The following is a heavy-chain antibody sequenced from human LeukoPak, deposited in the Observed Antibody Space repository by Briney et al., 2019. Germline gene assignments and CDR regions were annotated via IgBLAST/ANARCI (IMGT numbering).Heavy chain of an antibody. CDR2: INPNSGGT. CDR3: ARDRTSLEEHAFDI. J-gene: IGHJ3*02. CDR1: GYTFTRYD. V-gene: IGHV1-2*02. Sequence: GASVKVSCKASGYTFTRYDINWVRQATGQGLEWMGWINPNSGGTNYAQKFQGRVTMTRDTSISTAYMELSRLRSDDTAVYYCARDRTSLEEHAFDIWGQGTMVTVSS.